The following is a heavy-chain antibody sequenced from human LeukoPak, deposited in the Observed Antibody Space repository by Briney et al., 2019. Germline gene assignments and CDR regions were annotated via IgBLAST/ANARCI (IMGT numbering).Heavy chain of an antibody. V-gene: IGHV1-18*01. Sequence: ASVKVSCKASGYTFTSYGISWVRQAPGQGLEWMGWISAYNGNTNYAQKLQGRVTMTTDTSTSTAYMELRSLRSDDTAVYYCARDSVTMVRGPMGYWGQGTLVTVSS. D-gene: IGHD3-10*01. CDR3: ARDSVTMVRGPMGY. J-gene: IGHJ4*02. CDR1: GYTFTSYG. CDR2: ISAYNGNT.